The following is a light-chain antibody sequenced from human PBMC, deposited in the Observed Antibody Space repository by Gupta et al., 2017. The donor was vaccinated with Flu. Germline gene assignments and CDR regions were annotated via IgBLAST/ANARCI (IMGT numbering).Light chain of an antibody. Sequence: IVLTQSPATLSLSPGERATLSCRASQSVGTYLAWYQQKPGQTPRLLIYDASNRATGIPARFSGSGSGTDFTLTISSREPEDFAVYYCQKRSNWPPYTFGQGTRVEI. J-gene: IGKJ2*01. CDR3: QKRSNWPPYT. CDR1: QSVGTY. CDR2: DAS. V-gene: IGKV3-11*01.